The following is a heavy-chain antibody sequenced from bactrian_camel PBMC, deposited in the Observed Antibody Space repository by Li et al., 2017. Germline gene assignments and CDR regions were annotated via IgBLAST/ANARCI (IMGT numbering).Heavy chain of an antibody. CDR1: GYPHNC. V-gene: IGHV3S63*01. D-gene: IGHD2*01. J-gene: IGHJ4*01. CDR2: IWTGGGNT. CDR3: AADRRRHGPPSLRPGDYSV. Sequence: HVQLVESGGGSVQAGESLILSCTFSGYPHNCIGWFRQAPGNEREGVASIWTGGGNTSTADPVKGRFTISQDNARNWLDLQMDSLEPGDTARYYCAADRRRHGPPSLRPGDYSVWGQGTQVTVS.